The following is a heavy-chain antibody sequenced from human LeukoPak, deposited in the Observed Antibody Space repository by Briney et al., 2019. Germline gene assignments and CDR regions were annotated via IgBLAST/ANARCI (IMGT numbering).Heavy chain of an antibody. CDR2: IYYSGST. V-gene: IGHV4-61*01. CDR1: GGSVSSGSYY. CDR3: ARVSLDIDY. D-gene: IGHD5-12*01. J-gene: IGHJ4*02. Sequence: SETLSLTCTVSGGSVSSGSYYWSCIRPPPGQGLEWIGYIYYSGSTNYNPSLKSRVTISVDTSKNQFSLKLSSVTAADTAVYYCARVSLDIDYWGQGTLVTVSS.